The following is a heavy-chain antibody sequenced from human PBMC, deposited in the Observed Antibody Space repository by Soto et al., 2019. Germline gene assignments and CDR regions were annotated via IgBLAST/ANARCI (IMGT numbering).Heavy chain of an antibody. D-gene: IGHD3-10*01. V-gene: IGHV4-30-4*01. Sequence: LQESGPGLIKPSQTLSLTCSVSSVAFQNGQFFSSWIRRPPGKGLEWLGDRHYTASSLYNPSFRGRVSISLDMSRAQVVLTLNSVSAADTAVYFCARGRVWPRGRRRWYFDLWGRGTLVTVSS. J-gene: IGHJ2*01. CDR2: RHYTASS. CDR1: SVAFQNGQFF. CDR3: ARGRVWPRGRRRWYFDL.